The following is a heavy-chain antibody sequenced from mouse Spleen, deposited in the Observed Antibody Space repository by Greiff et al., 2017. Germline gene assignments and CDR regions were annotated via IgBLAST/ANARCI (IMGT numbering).Heavy chain of an antibody. Sequence: QVQLQQSGAELARPGASVKLSCKASGYTFTSYGISWVKQRTGQGLEWIGEIYPRSGNTYYNEKFKGKATLTADKSSSTAYMELRSLTSEDSAVYFCARRGYYDGSSAWFAYWGQGTLVTVSA. CDR1: GYTFTSYG. CDR3: ARRGYYDGSSAWFAY. CDR2: IYPRSGNT. V-gene: IGHV1-81*01. J-gene: IGHJ3*01. D-gene: IGHD1-1*01.